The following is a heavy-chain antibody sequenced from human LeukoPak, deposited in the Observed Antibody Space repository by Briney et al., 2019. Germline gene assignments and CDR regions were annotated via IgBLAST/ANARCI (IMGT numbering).Heavy chain of an antibody. D-gene: IGHD3-9*01. J-gene: IGHJ4*02. CDR1: GGSISSGGYY. CDR2: IYHSGST. V-gene: IGHV4-30-2*03. CDR3: ARHRAGYHLDW. Sequence: SETLSPTCTVSGGSISSGGYYWSWIRQPPGKGLEWIGYIYHSGSTYNPSLKSRVTISVDTSKNHFSLKLNSVTAADTAVYYCARHRAGYHLDWWGQGTLVTVSS.